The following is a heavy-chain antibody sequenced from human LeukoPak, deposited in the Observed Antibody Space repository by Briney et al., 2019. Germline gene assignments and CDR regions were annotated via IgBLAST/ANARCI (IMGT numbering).Heavy chain of an antibody. CDR3: VRDDANYFDSSGYFLPEH. V-gene: IGHV3-33*01. CDR1: GFWFSDYG. Sequence: GGSLRLSCAASGFWFSDYGMHWVRQAPGKGLERVAVIWYDGSNKYYEDSVKGRFTISRDNSKNKLYLQMNSLTVDDTAVYYCVRDDANYFDSSGYFLPEHWGQGTLVTVSS. CDR2: IWYDGSNK. J-gene: IGHJ4*02. D-gene: IGHD3-22*01.